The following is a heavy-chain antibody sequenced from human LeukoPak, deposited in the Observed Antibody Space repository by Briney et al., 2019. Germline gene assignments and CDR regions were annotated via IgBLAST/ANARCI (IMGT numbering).Heavy chain of an antibody. Sequence: ASVKVSCKASGYTFTAYYMHWVRQATGQGLEWMGWINPDSGGTNYAQKFQGRVTMTRATSITTAYMELSRLRSDDTAVYYCARAYCSGGNCYSKSNFDSWGQGTLVSVSS. CDR2: INPDSGGT. D-gene: IGHD2-15*01. V-gene: IGHV1-2*02. CDR1: GYTFTAYY. J-gene: IGHJ4*02. CDR3: ARAYCSGGNCYSKSNFDS.